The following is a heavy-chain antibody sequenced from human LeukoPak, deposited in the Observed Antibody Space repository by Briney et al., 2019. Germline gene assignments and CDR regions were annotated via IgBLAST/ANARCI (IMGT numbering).Heavy chain of an antibody. CDR1: GLTSSSYG. CDR3: AKGSRIAAAGTVYFDY. CDR2: IRYDGSNK. J-gene: IGHJ4*02. V-gene: IGHV3-30*02. Sequence: PGGSLRLSCAASGLTSSSYGMHWVRQAPGKGLEWVAFIRYDGSNKYYADSVKGRFTISRDNSKNTLYLQMNSLRAEDTAVYYCAKGSRIAAAGTVYFDYWGQGTLVTVSS. D-gene: IGHD6-13*01.